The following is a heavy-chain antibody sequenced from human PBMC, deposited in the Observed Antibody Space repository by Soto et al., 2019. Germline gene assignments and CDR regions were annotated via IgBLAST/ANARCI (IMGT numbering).Heavy chain of an antibody. V-gene: IGHV3-23*01. J-gene: IGHJ6*02. CDR1: GFTFSRYA. Sequence: EVQLLQSGGGLVQPGGSLRLSCVGSGFTFSRYAMIWVRQTPGKGLEWVSGIGDRGTTTYYADSVKGRFTISRDNSGNTLFLQMNSLRAEATAVYYCAKDLLGDYYYYGMDVWGQGTTVTVS. CDR2: IGDRGTTT. D-gene: IGHD2-15*01. CDR3: AKDLLGDYYYYGMDV.